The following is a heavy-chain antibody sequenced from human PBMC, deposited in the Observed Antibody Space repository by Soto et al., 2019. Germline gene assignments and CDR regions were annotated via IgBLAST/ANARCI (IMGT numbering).Heavy chain of an antibody. CDR3: ARSRNGAVPDSINF. J-gene: IGHJ4*02. Sequence: PGGSLRLSCAASGFTFSRYAMHWVRQAPGEGLEWVAVISRDGSSKYYGDSVKGRFTVSRDNSNNTLYLSMTSLRPDDTAVFYCARSRNGAVPDSINFWGQGTLVTV. CDR1: GFTFSRYA. D-gene: IGHD2-8*01. V-gene: IGHV3-30-3*01. CDR2: ISRDGSSK.